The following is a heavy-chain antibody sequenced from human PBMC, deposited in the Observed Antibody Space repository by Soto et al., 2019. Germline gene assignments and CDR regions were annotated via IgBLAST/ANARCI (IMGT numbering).Heavy chain of an antibody. Sequence: QLQLQESGSGLVKPSQTLSLTCAVSGGSSSSDTYSWSWIRQPPGKGLEWVGYIHHSGNTYFNPSLKSRVTISVDRSKNQLSLKLTSVTAADTAVYYCARTMLLGWFDPWGQGTLVTVSS. CDR3: ARTMLLGWFDP. D-gene: IGHD2-15*01. V-gene: IGHV4-30-2*01. CDR1: GGSSSSDTYS. CDR2: IHHSGNT. J-gene: IGHJ5*02.